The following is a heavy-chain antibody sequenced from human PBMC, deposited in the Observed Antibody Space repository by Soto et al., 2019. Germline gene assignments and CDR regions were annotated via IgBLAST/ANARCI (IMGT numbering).Heavy chain of an antibody. J-gene: IGHJ6*02. Sequence: SLRLSCAASGFTFSSYAMSWVRQAPGKGLEWVAAITNNGSRKYYADSAKGRFTISRDNSKNTLYLQMNSLRTEDTAVYYCAKSPQWVAKGGMDVWGQGTTVTVSS. D-gene: IGHD1-26*01. CDR2: ITNNGSRK. V-gene: IGHV3-30*04. CDR1: GFTFSSYA. CDR3: AKSPQWVAKGGMDV.